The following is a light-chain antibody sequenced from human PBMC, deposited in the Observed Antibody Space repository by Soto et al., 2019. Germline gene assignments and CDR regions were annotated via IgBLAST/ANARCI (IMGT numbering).Light chain of an antibody. J-gene: IGLJ2*01. CDR2: DVS. CDR1: SSDVGAYNY. CDR3: SSYTSSTPVV. V-gene: IGLV2-14*01. Sequence: QSALTQPASVSGSPGQSITNSCTGTSSDVGAYNYVSWYQQHPGKAPKLMIYDVSNRPSGVSNRFSGSKSGNAASLTISGLQAEDEADYYCSSYTSSTPVVFGGGTKLTVL.